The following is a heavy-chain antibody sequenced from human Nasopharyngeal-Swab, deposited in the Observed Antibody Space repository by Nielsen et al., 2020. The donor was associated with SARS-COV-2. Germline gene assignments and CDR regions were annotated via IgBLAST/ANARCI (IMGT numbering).Heavy chain of an antibody. Sequence: WIPQPPGKGLEWVAVVWVDGSSKYYADSVKGRFTISRDNAKNTLFLQMDSLSAEDTAVFYCAKDRGESGESEYYYYMDVWGKGTTVTVSS. J-gene: IGHJ6*03. CDR2: VWVDGSSK. D-gene: IGHD2-15*01. V-gene: IGHV3-33*06. CDR3: AKDRGESGESEYYYYMDV.